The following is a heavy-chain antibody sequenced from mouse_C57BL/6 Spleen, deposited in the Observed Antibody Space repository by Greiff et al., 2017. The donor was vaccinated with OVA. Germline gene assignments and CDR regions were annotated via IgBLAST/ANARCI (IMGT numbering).Heavy chain of an antibody. CDR3: ARAGTGWFAY. D-gene: IGHD3-3*01. J-gene: IGHJ3*01. CDR1: GFTFSDYG. V-gene: IGHV5-17*01. Sequence: EVKLMESGGGLVKPGGSLKLSCAASGFTFSDYGMHWVRQAPEKGLEWVAYISSGSSTIYYADTVKGRFTISRDNAKNTLFLQMTSLRSEDTAMYYCARAGTGWFAYWGQGTLVTVSA. CDR2: ISSGSSTI.